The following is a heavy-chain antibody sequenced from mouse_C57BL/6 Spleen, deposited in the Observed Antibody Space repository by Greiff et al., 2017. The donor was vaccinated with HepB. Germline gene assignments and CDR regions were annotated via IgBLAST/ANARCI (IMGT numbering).Heavy chain of an antibody. D-gene: IGHD2-3*01. CDR1: GYTFTDYN. J-gene: IGHJ1*03. CDR2: INPNNGGT. Sequence: EVQLQQSGPELVKPGASVKIPCKASGYTFTDYNMDWVKQSHGKSLEWIGDINPNNGGTIYNQKFKGKATLNVDKSSSTAYMELRSLTSEDTAVYYCARSRDGYYGYFDVWGTGTTVTVSS. V-gene: IGHV1-18*01. CDR3: ARSRDGYYGYFDV.